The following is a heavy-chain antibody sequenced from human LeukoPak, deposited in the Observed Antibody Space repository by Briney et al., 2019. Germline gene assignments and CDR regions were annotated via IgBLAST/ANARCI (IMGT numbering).Heavy chain of an antibody. CDR3: ARVQFRYYYYYGMDV. CDR1: GYTFTSYD. J-gene: IGHJ6*02. V-gene: IGHV1-8*01. CDR2: MNPNSGNT. Sequence: GASVKVSCKASGYTFTSYDINWVRQATRQGLEWMGWMNPNSGNTGYAQKFQGRVTMTRNTSISTAYMELSSLRSEDTAVYYCARVQFRYYYYYGMDVWGQGTTVTVSS.